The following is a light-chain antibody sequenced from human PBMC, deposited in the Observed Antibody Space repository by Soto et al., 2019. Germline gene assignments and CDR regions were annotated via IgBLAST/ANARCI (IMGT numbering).Light chain of an antibody. J-gene: IGLJ2*01. V-gene: IGLV2-8*01. CDR3: GSDAGGNNYVA. CDR1: ISDVGGYNY. CDR2: EVS. Sequence: QSALTQPPSASGSPGQSVTISCTGTISDVGGYNYVSWYQQHPGKAPKLMIYEVSERPSGVPDRFSGSKSGNTASLTVSGLQAEDEADYYCGSDAGGNNYVAFGGGTKLTVL.